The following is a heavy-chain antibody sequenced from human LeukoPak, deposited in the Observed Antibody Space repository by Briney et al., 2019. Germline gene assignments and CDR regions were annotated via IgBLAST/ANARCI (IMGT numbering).Heavy chain of an antibody. CDR3: ATIFGDAFDI. CDR2: ICYSGNT. J-gene: IGHJ3*02. Sequence: SETLSLTCTVSGGSISSGGYYWSWIRQHPGKGREWIGYICYSGNTYYNPSRKSRVTISVDTSKNQFSLKLSSVTAADTAVYYCATIFGDAFDIWGQGTMVTVSS. D-gene: IGHD3-3*01. V-gene: IGHV4-31*03. CDR1: GGSISSGGYY.